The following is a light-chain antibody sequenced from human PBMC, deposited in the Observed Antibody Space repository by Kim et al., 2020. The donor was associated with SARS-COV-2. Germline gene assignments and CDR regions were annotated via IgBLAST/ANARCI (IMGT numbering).Light chain of an antibody. V-gene: IGLV1-44*01. CDR2: RND. J-gene: IGLJ3*02. CDR1: TSDIGGST. CDR3: AAWDDSLNGWV. Sequence: QSVPTQPPSASGTPGQRVTITCSGGTSDIGGSTVDWYQQLPGSAPKLLIYRNDQRPSGVPDRFSGSKSGTSASLAISGLQSDDEADYYCAAWDDSLNGWVFGGGTKVTVL.